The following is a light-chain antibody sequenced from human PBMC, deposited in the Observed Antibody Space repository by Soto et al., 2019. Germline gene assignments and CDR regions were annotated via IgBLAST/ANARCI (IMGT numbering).Light chain of an antibody. Sequence: EIVMTQSPATLSVSPGERATLSCRASQNIGNNLGWYQQKPGQAPRLLIYDASTRATGIPASFSGSGSGTDFTLTISSLQSEDFAIYYCQQYNHWAYTFGQGTKLESK. CDR3: QQYNHWAYT. V-gene: IGKV3-15*01. J-gene: IGKJ2*01. CDR1: QNIGNN. CDR2: DAS.